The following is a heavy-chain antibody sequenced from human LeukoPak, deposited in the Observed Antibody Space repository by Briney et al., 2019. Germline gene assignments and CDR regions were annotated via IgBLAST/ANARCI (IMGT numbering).Heavy chain of an antibody. CDR2: IYDSGST. CDR1: GGSISSGGYY. CDR3: ARQSISGSPLSYFDY. V-gene: IGHV4-61*08. D-gene: IGHD3-22*01. J-gene: IGHJ4*02. Sequence: PSETLSLTCTVSGGSISSGGYYWSWIRQPPGKGLEWIGNIYDSGSTNYNPSLKSRVTISVDTSKNQCSLKLSSVTAADTAVYYCARQSISGSPLSYFDYWGQGTLVNVSS.